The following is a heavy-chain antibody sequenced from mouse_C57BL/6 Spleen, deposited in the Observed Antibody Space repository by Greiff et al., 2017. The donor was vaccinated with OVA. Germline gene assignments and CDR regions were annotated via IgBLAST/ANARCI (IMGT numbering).Heavy chain of an antibody. CDR1: GYSFTDYN. CDR3: AREVVTTVVATNYFDY. D-gene: IGHD1-1*01. V-gene: IGHV1-39*01. Sequence: EVKLMESGPELVKPGASVKISCKASGYSFTDYNMNWVKQSNGKSLEWIGVINPNYGTTSYNQKFKGKATLTVDQSSSTAYMQLNSLTSEDSAVYYCAREVVTTVVATNYFDYWGQGTTLTVSS. J-gene: IGHJ2*01. CDR2: INPNYGTT.